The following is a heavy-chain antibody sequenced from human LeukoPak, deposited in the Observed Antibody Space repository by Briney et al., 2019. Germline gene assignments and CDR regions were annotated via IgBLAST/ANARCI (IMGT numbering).Heavy chain of an antibody. CDR1: GFTFSSYA. Sequence: GGSLRLSCAASGFTFSSYAMHWVRQAPGKGLEWVAVISYDGSNKYYADSVKGRFTISRDNSKNTLYLQMNSLRAEDMAVYYCARDRPAAGTGSYYYYGMDVWGQGTTVTVSS. V-gene: IGHV3-30*04. J-gene: IGHJ6*02. CDR3: ARDRPAAGTGSYYYYGMDV. CDR2: ISYDGSNK. D-gene: IGHD1-1*01.